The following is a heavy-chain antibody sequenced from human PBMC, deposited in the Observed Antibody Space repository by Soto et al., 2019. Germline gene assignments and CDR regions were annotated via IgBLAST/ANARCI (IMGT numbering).Heavy chain of an antibody. J-gene: IGHJ4*02. Sequence: GASVKVSCKASGGTFSSYAISWVRQAPGQGLEWMGSLDYEEGERSFAHRFQGRLTVTEDTSTDTAYMELSSLMSEDTAVYYCAAGVTTFDYWGQGTLVTVSS. CDR2: LDYEEGER. CDR3: AAGVTTFDY. CDR1: GGTFSSYA. D-gene: IGHD4-17*01. V-gene: IGHV1-24*01.